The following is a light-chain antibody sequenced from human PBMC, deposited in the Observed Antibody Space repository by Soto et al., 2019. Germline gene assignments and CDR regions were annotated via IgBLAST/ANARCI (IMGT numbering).Light chain of an antibody. CDR1: SSNIGSNT. Sequence: QSVLTQPPSASETPGQRVTISCSGSSSNIGSNTVNWYQQLPRTAPKLLIYSNNQRPSGVPDRFSGSKSGTSASLAISGLQSEDEADYYCAAWDDSLNVVVFGGGTKLTVL. CDR2: SNN. CDR3: AAWDDSLNVVV. V-gene: IGLV1-44*01. J-gene: IGLJ2*01.